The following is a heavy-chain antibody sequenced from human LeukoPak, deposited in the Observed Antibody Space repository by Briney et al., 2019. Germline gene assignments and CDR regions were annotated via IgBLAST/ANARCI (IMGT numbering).Heavy chain of an antibody. CDR1: GFTFSDYY. CDR3: ARDRDYGKGNWFHP. V-gene: IGHV3-11*01. CDR2: ISSSGSTI. Sequence: PGGSLRLSCAASGFTFSDYYMSWIRQAPGKGLEWVSYISSSGSTIYYADSVKGRFTISRDNAKNSLYLQMNSLRAEDTAVYYCARDRDYGKGNWFHPWGQGTLVTVSS. J-gene: IGHJ5*02. D-gene: IGHD4-17*01.